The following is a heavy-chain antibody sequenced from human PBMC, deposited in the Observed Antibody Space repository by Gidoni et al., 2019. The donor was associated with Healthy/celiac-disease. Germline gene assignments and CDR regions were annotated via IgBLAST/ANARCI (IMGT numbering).Heavy chain of an antibody. CDR1: TFTSYY. CDR2: INPSGGST. V-gene: IGHV1-46*01. Sequence: TFTSYYMHGVRQAPGQGLEWMGIINPSGGSTSYAQKFQGRVTMTRDTSTRTVYMELSSLRSEDMAVYYCARAFVVVTAIGGRGAFDIWGQGTMVTVSS. D-gene: IGHD2-21*02. J-gene: IGHJ3*02. CDR3: ARAFVVVTAIGGRGAFDI.